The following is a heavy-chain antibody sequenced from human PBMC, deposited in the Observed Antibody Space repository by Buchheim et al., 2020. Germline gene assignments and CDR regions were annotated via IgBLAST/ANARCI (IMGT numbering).Heavy chain of an antibody. CDR2: ISYDGSNE. Sequence: QVQLVESGGGVVQPGRSLRLSCAASGFTFSSYGMHWVRQAPGKGLEWVAVISYDGSNEYYADSVKGRFTISGDNSKNTLYLQMNSLRAEDTAVYYCAKEIWAYCGGDCYSHYFDYWGQGTL. V-gene: IGHV3-30*18. CDR1: GFTFSSYG. CDR3: AKEIWAYCGGDCYSHYFDY. D-gene: IGHD2-21*02. J-gene: IGHJ4*02.